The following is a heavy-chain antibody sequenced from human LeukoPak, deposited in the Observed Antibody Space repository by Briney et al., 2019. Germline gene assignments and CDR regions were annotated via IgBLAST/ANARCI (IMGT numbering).Heavy chain of an antibody. D-gene: IGHD3-16*01. Sequence: SETLSLTCTISGGSISNYYWSWIRQSPGKGLEWIGNIYYSGSTNYNPSLKSRVTISVDTSKNQISLKLSSVTAADTALYYCARSIMITFRGVDDNSWFGPWGQGTLVTVSS. CDR1: GGSISNYY. CDR3: ARSIMITFRGVDDNSWFGP. V-gene: IGHV4-59*01. CDR2: IYYSGST. J-gene: IGHJ5*02.